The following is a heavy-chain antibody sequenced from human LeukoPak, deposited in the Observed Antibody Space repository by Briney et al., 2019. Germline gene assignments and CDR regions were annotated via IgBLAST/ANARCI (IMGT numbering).Heavy chain of an antibody. Sequence: ASVKVSCKASGCTFTGYYMHWVRQAPGQGLEWMGIINPSGGSTSYAQKFQGRVTMTRDTSTSTVYMELSSLRSDDTAVYYCARRGIPTGYMFDYWGQGTLVTVSS. V-gene: IGHV1-46*03. CDR2: INPSGGST. CDR1: GCTFTGYY. CDR3: ARRGIPTGYMFDY. J-gene: IGHJ4*02. D-gene: IGHD3-9*01.